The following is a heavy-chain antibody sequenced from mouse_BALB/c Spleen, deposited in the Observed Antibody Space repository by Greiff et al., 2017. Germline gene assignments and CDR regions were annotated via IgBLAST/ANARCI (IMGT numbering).Heavy chain of an antibody. D-gene: IGHD2-2*01. J-gene: IGHJ3*01. V-gene: IGHV5-4*02. CDR2: ISDGGSYT. CDR1: GFTFSDYY. CDR3: ARGDYGYAWFAY. Sequence: DVKLVESGGGLVKPGGSLKLSCAASGFTFSDYYMYWVRQTPEKRLEWVATISDGGSYTYYPDSVKGRFTISRDNAKNNLYLQMSSLKSEDTAMYYCARGDYGYAWFAYWGQGTLVTVSA.